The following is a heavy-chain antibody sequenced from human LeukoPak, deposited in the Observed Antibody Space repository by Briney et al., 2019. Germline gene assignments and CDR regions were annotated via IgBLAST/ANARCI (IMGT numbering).Heavy chain of an antibody. V-gene: IGHV3-15*04. J-gene: IGHJ4*02. CDR2: IESKTDGGAT. D-gene: IGHD1-1*01. CDR3: TIDDAGLAPGN. CDR1: GFTFSSAW. Sequence: GGSLRLSCAGSGFTFSSAWMGWVRQAPGKGLEWVGRIESKTDGGATQYTTPVKGRFNISRDDSKNTLYLQMSSLKSEDTAVYYCTIDDAGLAPGNWGQGTLVTVSS.